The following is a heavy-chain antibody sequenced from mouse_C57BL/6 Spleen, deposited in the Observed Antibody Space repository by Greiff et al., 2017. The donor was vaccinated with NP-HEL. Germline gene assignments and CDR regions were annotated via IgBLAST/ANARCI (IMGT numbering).Heavy chain of an antibody. Sequence: VQLQQSGPELVKPGASVKISCKASGYAFSSSWMNWVKQRPGKGLEWIGRIYPGDGDTNYNGKFKGKATLTADKSSSTAYMQLSSLTSEDSAVYFCARGMVTTGAYWGQGTLVTVSA. CDR1: GYAFSSSW. D-gene: IGHD2-2*01. V-gene: IGHV1-82*01. CDR2: IYPGDGDT. CDR3: ARGMVTTGAY. J-gene: IGHJ3*01.